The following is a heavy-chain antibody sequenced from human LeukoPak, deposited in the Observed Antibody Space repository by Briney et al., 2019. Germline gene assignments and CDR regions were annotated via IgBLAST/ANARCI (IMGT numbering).Heavy chain of an antibody. CDR2: IYAGGRA. Sequence: GGSLRLSCVASGFTLSSNYMTWVRPAPGKGLEWVPVIYAGGRAYYADSVKGRFTISRDNSKDTLYLQMNNLRAEDTAVYYCARGRLAASTHAIDCWGQGTLVTVSS. J-gene: IGHJ4*02. V-gene: IGHV3-53*01. CDR3: ARGRLAASTHAIDC. CDR1: GFTLSSNY. D-gene: IGHD6-6*01.